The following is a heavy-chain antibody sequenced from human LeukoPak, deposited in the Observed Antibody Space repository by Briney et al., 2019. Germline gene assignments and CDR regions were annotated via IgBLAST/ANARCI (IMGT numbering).Heavy chain of an antibody. Sequence: GRSLRLSCAASGFTFSSYAMSWVRQAPGKGLEWVSAISGSGGSTYYADSVKGRFTISRDNSKNTLYLQMNSLRAEDTAVYYCAKNDRYCSSTSCLNDAFDIWGQGTMVTVSS. CDR2: ISGSGGST. CDR1: GFTFSSYA. J-gene: IGHJ3*02. CDR3: AKNDRYCSSTSCLNDAFDI. D-gene: IGHD2-2*01. V-gene: IGHV3-23*01.